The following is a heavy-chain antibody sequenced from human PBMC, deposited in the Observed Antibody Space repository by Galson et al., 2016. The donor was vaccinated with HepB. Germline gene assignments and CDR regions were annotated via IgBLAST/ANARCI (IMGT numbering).Heavy chain of an antibody. D-gene: IGHD3-16*01. Sequence: SLRLSCAASGFSVNDNNMCWVRQAPGKGLEWVSVVHGNGDIYYADSVKGRFSTSRDIRMNTLSLHMKSLRAEDTAMYYCASFGGSSIGGWGQGTRVTVSS. CDR1: GFSVNDNN. CDR3: ASFGGSSIGG. V-gene: IGHV3-53*01. CDR2: VHGNGDI. J-gene: IGHJ4*02.